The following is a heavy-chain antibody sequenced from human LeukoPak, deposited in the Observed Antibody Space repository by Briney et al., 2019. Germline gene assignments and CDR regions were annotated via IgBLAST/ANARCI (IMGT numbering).Heavy chain of an antibody. CDR2: IYPGDSDT. CDR1: GYSFTSYW. Sequence: GESLKISCKGSGYSFTSYWIAWLRQLHGKCLESMGIIYPGDSDTRYSPSFQGQVTISADKSISTAYLQWSSLKASDTAMYYCARTAPLLPDVPSYYYGMDVWGQGTTVTVSS. CDR3: ARTAPLLPDVPSYYYGMDV. V-gene: IGHV5-51*01. D-gene: IGHD2-15*01. J-gene: IGHJ6*02.